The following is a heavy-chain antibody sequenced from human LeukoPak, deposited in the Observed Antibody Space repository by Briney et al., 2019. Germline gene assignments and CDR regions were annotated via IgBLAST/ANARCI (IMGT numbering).Heavy chain of an antibody. CDR1: GGSISSSSYY. V-gene: IGHV4-39*01. CDR3: TSRGWIVGLVDY. CDR2: IYYSGTT. J-gene: IGHJ4*02. D-gene: IGHD3-22*01. Sequence: SETLSLTCTVSGGSISSSSYYWGWIRQPPGKGLEWIASIYYSGTTYYNPSLKSRVSISAHTSKNQVSLKRSSVTATDTAVYYCTSRGWIVGLVDYWRQGTLVTVSS.